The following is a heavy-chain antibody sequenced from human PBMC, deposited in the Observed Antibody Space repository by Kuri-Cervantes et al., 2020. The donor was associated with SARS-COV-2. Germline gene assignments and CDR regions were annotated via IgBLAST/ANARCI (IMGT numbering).Heavy chain of an antibody. D-gene: IGHD3-3*01. Sequence: SVKVSCKASGYTFTGYYMHWVRQAPGQGLEWMGWINPNSGGTNYAQKFQGRVTMTRDTSISTAYMELSRLRSDDTAVYYCAITSIAYDFWSGYSHAEYFQHWGQGTLVTVSS. V-gene: IGHV1-2*02. J-gene: IGHJ1*01. CDR1: GYTFTGYY. CDR2: INPNSGGT. CDR3: AITSIAYDFWSGYSHAEYFQH.